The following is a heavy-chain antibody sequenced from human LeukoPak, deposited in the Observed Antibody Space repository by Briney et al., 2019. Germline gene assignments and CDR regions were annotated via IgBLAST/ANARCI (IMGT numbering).Heavy chain of an antibody. Sequence: ASVKVSCKASGYTFTGYYIHWVRQAPGQGLEWMGRINPNSGGTNYAQKFQGRVTMTRDTSISTAYMELSRLRSDDTAVYYCARALAAAAGPCDWGQGTLVTVSS. J-gene: IGHJ4*02. CDR1: GYTFTGYY. CDR3: ARALAAAAGPCD. CDR2: INPNSGGT. V-gene: IGHV1-2*06. D-gene: IGHD6-13*01.